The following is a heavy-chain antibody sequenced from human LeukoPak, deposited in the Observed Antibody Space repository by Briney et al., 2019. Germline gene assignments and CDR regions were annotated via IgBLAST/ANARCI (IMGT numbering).Heavy chain of an antibody. CDR3: RTWDGDYYYYMDV. CDR1: GFTFSSYA. V-gene: IGHV3-23*01. D-gene: IGHD1-26*01. Sequence: QPGGSLRLSCAASGFTFSSYAMSWVRQAPGKGLEWVSAIRGSGDRTHYADSVKGRFTISRDNAKNSLYLQMNSLRAEDTAVYYCRTWDGDYYYYMDVWGKGTTVTISS. J-gene: IGHJ6*03. CDR2: IRGSGDRT.